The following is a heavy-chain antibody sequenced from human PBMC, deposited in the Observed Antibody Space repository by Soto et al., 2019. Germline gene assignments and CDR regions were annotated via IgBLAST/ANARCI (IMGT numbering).Heavy chain of an antibody. J-gene: IGHJ4*02. Sequence: ASVKVSSKASGYTFTSYGISWVRQAPGQGLEWMGWISAYNGNTNYAQKLQGRVTMTTDTSTSTAYMELRSLRSDDTAVYYCASSYYYHSSGYTTSWDYWGQGTLVNVSS. CDR1: GYTFTSYG. CDR3: ASSYYYHSSGYTTSWDY. CDR2: ISAYNGNT. V-gene: IGHV1-18*01. D-gene: IGHD3-22*01.